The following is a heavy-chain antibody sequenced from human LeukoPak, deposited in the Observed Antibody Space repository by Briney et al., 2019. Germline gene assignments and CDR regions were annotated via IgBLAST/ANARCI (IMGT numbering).Heavy chain of an antibody. Sequence: ASVKVSCKAFGYTFISYGVTWVRQAPGQGLEWMGWISGYNGYTNYAQNFQDRVTMTTDTSTNTAYMELRSLRSDDTAVYYCARLGYSTNGVCYRKHNRLDPWGQGTLVTVSP. D-gene: IGHD2-8*01. V-gene: IGHV1-18*01. CDR2: ISGYNGYT. CDR3: ARLGYSTNGVCYRKHNRLDP. J-gene: IGHJ5*02. CDR1: GYTFISYG.